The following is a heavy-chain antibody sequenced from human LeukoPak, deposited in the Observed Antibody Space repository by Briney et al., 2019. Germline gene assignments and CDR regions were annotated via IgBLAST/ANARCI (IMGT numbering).Heavy chain of an antibody. Sequence: PGGSLRLSCAASGFTFSSYSMNWVRQAPGKGLEWVSSISSSSSYIYYADSVKGRFTISRDNAKNSLYLQMNSLRAEDTAVYYCAGVGSTSWYYFDYWGQGTLVTVSS. D-gene: IGHD2-2*01. CDR3: AGVGSTSWYYFDY. V-gene: IGHV3-21*01. J-gene: IGHJ4*02. CDR1: GFTFSSYS. CDR2: ISSSSSYI.